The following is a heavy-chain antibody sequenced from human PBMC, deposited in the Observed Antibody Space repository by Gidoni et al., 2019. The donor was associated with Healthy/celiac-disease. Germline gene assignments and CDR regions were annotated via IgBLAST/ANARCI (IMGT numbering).Heavy chain of an antibody. D-gene: IGHD3-10*01. CDR1: GGAISSGCYY. CDR3: ARDLDYDGSGSSLDP. CDR2: IYYSVST. Sequence: QVQLQESGPGLVKPSQTLSLTCTVSGGAISSGCYYWSWIRQHPGKGLEWLGYIYYSVSTYYIPSLKSRVTISVDRSKNHVSLKLSSVTAADTAVYYCARDLDYDGSGSSLDPLGQGTLVIVSS. V-gene: IGHV4-31*03. J-gene: IGHJ5*02.